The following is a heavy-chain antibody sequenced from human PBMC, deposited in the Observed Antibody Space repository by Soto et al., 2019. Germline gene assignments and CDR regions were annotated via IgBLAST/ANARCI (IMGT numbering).Heavy chain of an antibody. J-gene: IGHJ4*02. D-gene: IGHD2-15*01. CDR1: GFTVSSNY. CDR2: IYSGGST. Sequence: PGGSLRLSCAASGFTVSSNYMSWVRQAPGKGLEWVSVIYSGGSTYYADSVKGRFTISRHNSKNTLYLQMNSLRAEDTAVYYCAREALYCTGGSCDLDYWGQGTLVTVSS. CDR3: AREALYCTGGSCDLDY. V-gene: IGHV3-53*04.